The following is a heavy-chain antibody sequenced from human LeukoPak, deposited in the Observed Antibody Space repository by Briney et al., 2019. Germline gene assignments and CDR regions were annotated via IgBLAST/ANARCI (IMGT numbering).Heavy chain of an antibody. J-gene: IGHJ4*02. CDR1: GFTFSSYA. CDR3: AKADYDILTGNPGYYFDY. CDR2: ISGSGGST. V-gene: IGHV3-23*01. D-gene: IGHD3-9*01. Sequence: GGSLRLSCAASGFTFSSYAMSWVRQAPGKGLEWVSAISGSGGSTYYADSVKGRFTISRDNSKNTLYPQMNSLRAEDTAVYYCAKADYDILTGNPGYYFDYWGQGTLVTVSS.